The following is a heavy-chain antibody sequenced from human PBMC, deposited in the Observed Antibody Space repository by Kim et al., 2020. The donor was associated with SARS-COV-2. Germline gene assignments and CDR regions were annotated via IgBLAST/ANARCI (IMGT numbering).Heavy chain of an antibody. Sequence: GGSLRLSCAASGFTFSSYAMHWVRQAPGKGLEWVAAISYDGSNKYYADSVKGRFNISRDNSKNTLYLQMNSLRAEDTAVYYCARPRGGCYAAAMDIWGQGTMVTVSS. D-gene: IGHD6-13*01. CDR1: GFTFSSYA. V-gene: IGHV3-30*04. CDR2: ISYDGSNK. J-gene: IGHJ3*02. CDR3: ARPRGGCYAAAMDI.